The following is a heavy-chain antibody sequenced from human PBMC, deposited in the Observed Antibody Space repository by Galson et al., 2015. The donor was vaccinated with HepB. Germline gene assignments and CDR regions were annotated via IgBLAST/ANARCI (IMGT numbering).Heavy chain of an antibody. Sequence: SLRLSCAASGFTFSSYWMSWVRQAPGKGLEWVANIKQDGSEKYYVDSVKGRFTIFRDNAKNSLYLQMNSLRAEDTAVYYCARDLRGSGWYIDYWGQGTLVTVSS. CDR2: IKQDGSEK. CDR1: GFTFSSYW. J-gene: IGHJ4*02. CDR3: ARDLRGSGWYIDY. D-gene: IGHD6-19*01. V-gene: IGHV3-7*01.